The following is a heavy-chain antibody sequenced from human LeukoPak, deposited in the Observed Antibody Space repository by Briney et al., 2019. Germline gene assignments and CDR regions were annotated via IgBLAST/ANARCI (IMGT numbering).Heavy chain of an antibody. J-gene: IGHJ4*02. D-gene: IGHD2/OR15-2a*01. CDR3: ARDGGNSCYHYWYYFDY. V-gene: IGHV4-4*07. CDR1: GGSIRSYY. CDR2: ISSSEST. Sequence: LETLSLTCTVSGGSIRSYYWNWIRQPAGKGLEWIGRISSSESTKYNPSLKSRVTMSVDTSKNQFSLKLSSVTAADTAVYYCARDGGNSCYHYWYYFDYRGQGTLVTVSS.